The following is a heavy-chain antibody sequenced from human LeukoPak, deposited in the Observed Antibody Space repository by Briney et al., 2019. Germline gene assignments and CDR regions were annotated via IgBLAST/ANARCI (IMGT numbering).Heavy chain of an antibody. CDR3: ARDLGYSSGWYDY. V-gene: IGHV3-64*01. D-gene: IGHD6-19*01. CDR2: ISSNGGST. CDR1: GFTFSSYA. Sequence: GGSLRLSCAASGFTFSSYAMHWVRQAPGKGLDYVSAISSNGGSTYYANSVKGRFTISRDNSKNTLYLQMGSWRAEDIAVYYCARDLGYSSGWYDYWGQGTLVTVSS. J-gene: IGHJ4*02.